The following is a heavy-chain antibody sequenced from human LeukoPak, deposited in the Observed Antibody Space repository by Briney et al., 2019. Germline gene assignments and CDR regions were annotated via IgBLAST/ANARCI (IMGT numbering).Heavy chain of an antibody. J-gene: IGHJ4*02. CDR2: ISGSGGST. D-gene: IGHD3-10*01. CDR1: GFTFSSYA. V-gene: IGHV3-23*01. CDR3: ASLPHYYGSGSYPSFDY. Sequence: GGSLRLSCAASGFTFSSYAMSWVRQAPGKGLEWVSAISGSGGSTYYADSVKGRFTISRDNSKNTLYLQMNSLRAEDTAVYYCASLPHYYGSGSYPSFDYWGQGTLVTVSS.